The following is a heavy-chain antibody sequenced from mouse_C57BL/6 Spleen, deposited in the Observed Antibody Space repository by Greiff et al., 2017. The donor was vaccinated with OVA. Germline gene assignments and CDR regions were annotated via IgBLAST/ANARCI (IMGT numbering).Heavy chain of an antibody. D-gene: IGHD1-1*01. CDR1: GYTFTSYW. J-gene: IGHJ4*01. Sequence: VQLQQPGAELVRPGSSVKLSCKASGYTFTSYWMHWVKQRPIQGLEWIGNIDPSDSETHYNQKFKDKATLTVDKSSSTAYMQLSSLTSEDSAVYYCARNNYYGSSRYYYAMDYWGQGTSVTVSS. CDR3: ARNNYYGSSRYYYAMDY. V-gene: IGHV1-52*01. CDR2: IDPSDSET.